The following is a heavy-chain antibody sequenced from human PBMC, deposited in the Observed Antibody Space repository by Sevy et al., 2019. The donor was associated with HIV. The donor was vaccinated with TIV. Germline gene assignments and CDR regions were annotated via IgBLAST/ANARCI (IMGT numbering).Heavy chain of an antibody. Sequence: SETLSLTCTVSGGSISSGDYYWSWIRQPPGKGLEWIGYIYYSGSTYYNPSLKSRVTISVDTSKNQFSLKLSSVTAADTAVYYCDGLYYYDSSGYYTLSDYWGQGTLVTVSS. CDR3: DGLYYYDSSGYYTLSDY. J-gene: IGHJ4*02. CDR2: IYYSGST. D-gene: IGHD3-22*01. CDR1: GGSISSGDYY. V-gene: IGHV4-30-4*01.